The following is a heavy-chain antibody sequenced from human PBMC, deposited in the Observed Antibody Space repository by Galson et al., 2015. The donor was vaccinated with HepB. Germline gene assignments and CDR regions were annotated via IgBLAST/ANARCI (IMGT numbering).Heavy chain of an antibody. CDR3: ARDFQYSSDY. J-gene: IGHJ4*02. CDR1: GFTFSTYS. CDR2: INHDSTAI. V-gene: IGHV3-48*01. Sequence: SLRLSCAASGFTFSTYSVNWVRQAPGKGLEWVSHINHDSTAIHYADSVKGRFTISRDNGKNPLYLQINSLRAEDTAVYYCARDFQYSSDYWGQGTLVTVSS.